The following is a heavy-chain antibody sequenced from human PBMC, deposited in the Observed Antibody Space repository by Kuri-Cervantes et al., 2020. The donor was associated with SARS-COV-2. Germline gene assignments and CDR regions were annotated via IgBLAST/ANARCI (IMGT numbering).Heavy chain of an antibody. CDR2: MHHSGTT. CDR3: ARGNSYGSGGYFDY. V-gene: IGHV4-38-2*02. J-gene: IGHJ4*02. CDR1: GYSISSSYF. D-gene: IGHD5-18*01. Sequence: SETLSLTCTVSGYSISSSYFWAWIRQPPGKGLEWIGSMHHSGTTYSNPSLKSRVTISVDTSTNQISLKLSSVTAADTAVYYCARGNSYGSGGYFDYWGQGTLVTVSS.